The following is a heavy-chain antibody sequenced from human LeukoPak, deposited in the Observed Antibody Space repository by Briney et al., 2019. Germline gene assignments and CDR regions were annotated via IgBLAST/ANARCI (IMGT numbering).Heavy chain of an antibody. CDR1: GGSINSGNYY. Sequence: SQTLSLTCTVSGGSINSGNYYWSWIRQPAGKGLEWIGRIHTSGSTNYNPSLKSRATISGGTSNNQVSVKLTSVTAADTAMYYCAREGHYYDDNSGYYPFDYWGQGALVTVSS. V-gene: IGHV4-61*02. CDR3: AREGHYYDDNSGYYPFDY. CDR2: IHTSGST. J-gene: IGHJ4*02. D-gene: IGHD3-22*01.